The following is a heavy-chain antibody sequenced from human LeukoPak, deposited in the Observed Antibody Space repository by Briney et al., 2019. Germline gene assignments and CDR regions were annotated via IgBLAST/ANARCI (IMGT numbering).Heavy chain of an antibody. V-gene: IGHV1-3*02. J-gene: IGHJ4*02. CDR3: ARGGHSTYDPLGY. Sequence: GASVKVSCRASGYTFTNYAMHWVRQAPGQRFEWMGWSNAGNGDTKYSREFQGRVTITRDTSASTVYMELGSLRSEDMAVYYCARGGHSTYDPLGYWGQGTLVTVSS. CDR1: GYTFTNYA. D-gene: IGHD5-12*01. CDR2: SNAGNGDT.